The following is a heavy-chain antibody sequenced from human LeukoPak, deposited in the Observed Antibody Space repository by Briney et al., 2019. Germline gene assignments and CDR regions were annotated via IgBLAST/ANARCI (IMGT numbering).Heavy chain of an antibody. CDR2: IYSGGIT. CDR3: ARDGSGSAFDAFDI. Sequence: GGSLRLSCAASGFTVSSNYMSWVRQAPGKGPEWVSIIYSGGITYYADSVKGRSTISRDNSRNTLSLQMNSLRAEDTAVYYCARDGSGSAFDAFDIWGQGTMVTVSS. J-gene: IGHJ3*02. CDR1: GFTVSSNY. V-gene: IGHV3-53*01. D-gene: IGHD6-19*01.